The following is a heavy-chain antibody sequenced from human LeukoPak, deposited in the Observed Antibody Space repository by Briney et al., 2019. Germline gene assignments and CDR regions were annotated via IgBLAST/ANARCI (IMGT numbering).Heavy chain of an antibody. Sequence: PSETLSLTRTVSGVSISSDYWNWIRQPPRKGVEWIGNVSYTGSTIYSPSLDSRVTISIATSKTQFSLRLSSVTAADTAVYYCARRTTYYDLSGYYYYIDVWGKGTTVTVSS. D-gene: IGHD3-3*01. CDR3: ARRTTYYDLSGYYYYIDV. CDR1: GVSISSDY. CDR2: VSYTGST. J-gene: IGHJ6*03. V-gene: IGHV4-59*08.